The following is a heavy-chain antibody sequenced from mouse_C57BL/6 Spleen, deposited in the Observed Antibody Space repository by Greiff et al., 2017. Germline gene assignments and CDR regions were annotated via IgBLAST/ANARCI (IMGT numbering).Heavy chain of an antibody. Sequence: EVKLVESGGDLVKPGGSLKLSCAASGFTFSSYGMSWVRQTPDKRLEWVATISSGGSYTYYPDSVKGRFTISRDNAKNTLYLQMSSLKSEDTAMYYCARDSLYAMDYWGQGTSVTVSS. CDR2: ISSGGSYT. CDR1: GFTFSSYG. D-gene: IGHD6-1*01. J-gene: IGHJ4*01. CDR3: ARDSLYAMDY. V-gene: IGHV5-6*01.